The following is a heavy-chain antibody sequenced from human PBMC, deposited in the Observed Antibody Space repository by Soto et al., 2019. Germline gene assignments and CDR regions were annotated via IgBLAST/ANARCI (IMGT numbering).Heavy chain of an antibody. J-gene: IGHJ4*02. CDR2: INHSGST. Sequence: SETLSLTCAVYGGSFSGYYWTWIRQPPGTGLEWIGEINHSGSTNYNPSIKSRVTISVDTSKNQFSLKLTSVTAADSAVYYCARDKITGLFDYWGQGTLVTVSS. CDR1: GGSFSGYY. CDR3: ARDKITGLFDY. V-gene: IGHV4-34*01. D-gene: IGHD2-8*02.